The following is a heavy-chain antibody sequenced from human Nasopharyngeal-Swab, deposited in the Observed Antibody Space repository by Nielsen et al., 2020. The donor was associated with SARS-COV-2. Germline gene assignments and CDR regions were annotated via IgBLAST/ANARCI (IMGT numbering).Heavy chain of an antibody. D-gene: IGHD6-13*01. Sequence: SETLSLTCTVSGGSISSGGYYWSWVRQHPGKGLEWIGYIYYSGSTYYNPSPKSRVTISVDTSKNQFSLKLSSVTAADTAVYYCALEGYSSSWYGYFQHWGQGTLVTVSS. CDR2: IYYSGST. V-gene: IGHV4-31*03. CDR3: ALEGYSSSWYGYFQH. CDR1: GGSISSGGYY. J-gene: IGHJ1*01.